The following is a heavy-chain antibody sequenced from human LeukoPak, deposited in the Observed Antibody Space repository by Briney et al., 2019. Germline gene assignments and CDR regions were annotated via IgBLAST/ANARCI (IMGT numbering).Heavy chain of an antibody. D-gene: IGHD3-22*01. J-gene: IGHJ4*02. CDR1: GGTFSSYA. CDR2: ISAYNGNT. CDR3: ARDVMIGDFDY. Sequence: ASVKVSCKASGGTFSSYAISWVRQAPGQGLEWMGWISAYNGNTNYAQKLQGRVTMTTDTSTSTAYMELRSLRSDDTAVYYCARDVMIGDFDYWGQGTLVTVSS. V-gene: IGHV1-18*01.